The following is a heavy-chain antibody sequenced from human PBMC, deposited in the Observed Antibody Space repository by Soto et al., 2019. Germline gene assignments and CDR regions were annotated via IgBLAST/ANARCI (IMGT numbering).Heavy chain of an antibody. D-gene: IGHD3-3*01. CDR3: ARVVRFFGGHAGY. V-gene: IGHV1-8*01. J-gene: IGHJ4*02. CDR2: MNTNTGNT. CDR1: GYTFTEFD. Sequence: ASVKVSCKTSGYTFTEFDINGVGQAPGQGLEWMGWMNTNTGNTGYAQKFQGRVTMTRDTSISTAYMELRRLRSEDTAAYYCARVVRFFGGHAGYWGQGTLVTVSS.